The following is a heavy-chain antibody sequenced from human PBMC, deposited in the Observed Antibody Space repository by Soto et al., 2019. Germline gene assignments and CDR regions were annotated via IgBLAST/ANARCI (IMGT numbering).Heavy chain of an antibody. V-gene: IGHV3-23*01. CDR1: GFTFSSYA. D-gene: IGHD6-13*01. CDR3: ARAPTSSSINPPFLDV. CDR2: ISGSGGST. Sequence: PGGSLRLSCAASGFTFSSYAMSWVRQAPGKGLEWVSAISGSGGSTYYADSVKGRFTISRDKSKNTLYLQMNSLRAEDTAVYYCARAPTSSSINPPFLDVWGKGTTVTVSS. J-gene: IGHJ6*04.